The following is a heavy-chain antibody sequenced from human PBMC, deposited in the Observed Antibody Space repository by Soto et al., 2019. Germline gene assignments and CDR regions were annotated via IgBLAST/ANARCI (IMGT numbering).Heavy chain of an antibody. Sequence: EVQLVESGGGLVQPGGSLRLSCAASGFSFSAYWIHWVRQAPEKGLEWVSRIKTDGSSTDYADSVKGRFTIPRDNAKNILYLQMDSLRVEDTAVYYCAKREGNTFGLFHWGQGTLVTVSS. CDR3: AKREGNTFGLFH. CDR2: IKTDGSST. D-gene: IGHD5-18*01. V-gene: IGHV3-74*01. J-gene: IGHJ4*02. CDR1: GFSFSAYW.